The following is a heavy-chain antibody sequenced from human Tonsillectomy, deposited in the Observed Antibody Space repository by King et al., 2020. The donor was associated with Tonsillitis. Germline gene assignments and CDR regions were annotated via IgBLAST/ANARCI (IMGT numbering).Heavy chain of an antibody. Sequence: QLVQSGGGLVQPGGSLRLSCAASGFTVSSNYMSWVRRAPGKGLEWVSVIYSGAGTYYADSVKGRFTISRDNSNNTLYLQMNSLRAEDTAVYYCARDPPSTWALDCWGQGTLVTVSS. CDR3: ARDPPSTWALDC. J-gene: IGHJ4*02. CDR1: GFTVSSNY. V-gene: IGHV3-66*01. D-gene: IGHD6-13*01. CDR2: IYSGAGT.